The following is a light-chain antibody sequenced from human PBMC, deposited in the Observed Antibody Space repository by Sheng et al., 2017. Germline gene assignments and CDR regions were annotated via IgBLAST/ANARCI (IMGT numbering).Light chain of an antibody. Sequence: DIVMTQSPDSLAVSLGERATINCKSSQSVYSSNKKSYLAWYQQKPGQPPKLLIYWASTRESGVPDRFSGSGSGTDFTLTISSLQAEDVAVYYCQQYYTTPFTFGPGTKVDI. CDR2: WAS. CDR1: QSVYSSNKKSY. V-gene: IGKV4-1*01. J-gene: IGKJ3*01. CDR3: QQYYTTPFT.